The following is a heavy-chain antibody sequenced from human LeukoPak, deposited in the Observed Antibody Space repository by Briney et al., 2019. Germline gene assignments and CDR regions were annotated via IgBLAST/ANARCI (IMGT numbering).Heavy chain of an antibody. V-gene: IGHV1-69*05. CDR3: ARDPWAPYYGSGSYSEKGLDY. CDR1: GGTFSSYA. CDR2: IIPIFGTA. D-gene: IGHD3-10*01. J-gene: IGHJ4*02. Sequence: ASVKVSCNASGGTFSSYAISWVRQDPGQWLEWMGRIIPIFGTANYAQKFQGRVTITTDESTSTAYMELSSLRSEDTAVYYCARDPWAPYYGSGSYSEKGLDYWGQGTLVTVSS.